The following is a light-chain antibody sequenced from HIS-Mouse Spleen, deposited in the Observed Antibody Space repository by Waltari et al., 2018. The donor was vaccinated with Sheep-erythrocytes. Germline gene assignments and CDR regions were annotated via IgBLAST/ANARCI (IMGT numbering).Light chain of an antibody. Sequence: QSALTQPASVSGSPGQPITISCTGTSRHVGSYNLVSWYQQHPGKAPKLMIYEGSKRPSGVSNRFSGSKSGNTASLTISGLQAEDEADYYCCSYAGSSTPWVFGGGTKLTVL. CDR1: SRHVGSYNL. CDR3: CSYAGSSTPWV. J-gene: IGLJ3*02. V-gene: IGLV2-23*01. CDR2: EGS.